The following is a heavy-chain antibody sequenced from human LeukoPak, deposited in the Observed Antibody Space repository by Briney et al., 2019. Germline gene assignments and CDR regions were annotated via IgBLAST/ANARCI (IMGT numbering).Heavy chain of an antibody. J-gene: IGHJ6*02. CDR3: ARVRVSSYYGMDI. CDR1: GFTFSDHY. V-gene: IGHV3-7*05. CDR2: INQDESEK. Sequence: PGGSLRLSCAASGFTFSDHYMDWVRQAPGKGLEWVANINQDESEKYYVDSVKGRFTISRDNAKNSLYLQMNSLRAEDTAVYYCARVRVSSYYGMDIWGQGTTVTVSS. D-gene: IGHD2/OR15-2a*01.